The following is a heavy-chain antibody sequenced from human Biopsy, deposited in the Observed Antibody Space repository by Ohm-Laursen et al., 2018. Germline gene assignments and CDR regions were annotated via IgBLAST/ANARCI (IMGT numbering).Heavy chain of an antibody. CDR3: ARATNSTGWPYYYFYGMDV. CDR1: GDSISSYY. J-gene: IGHJ6*02. V-gene: IGHV4-59*01. D-gene: IGHD2/OR15-2a*01. Sequence: GTLSLTCTVSGDSISSYYWSWIRQTPGKGLGWIGYIYYRGSTNYNPPLKSRVTISVDTSKNQFSLRLNSVTAADTAVYYCARATNSTGWPYYYFYGMDVWGQGTTVTVSS. CDR2: IYYRGST.